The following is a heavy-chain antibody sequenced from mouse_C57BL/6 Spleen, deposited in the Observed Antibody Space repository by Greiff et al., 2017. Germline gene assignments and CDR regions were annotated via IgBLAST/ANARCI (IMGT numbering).Heavy chain of an antibody. Sequence: QVQLQQSGPELVKPGASVKISCKASGYTFTDYYMNWVKQRPGQGLEWIGGIYPGGGHTKYNEKFKGKATLTVDTASSTAYMQLSSLTSEDAAVYFCARERRYYGIDYWGQGTSVTVSS. J-gene: IGHJ4*01. V-gene: IGHV1-84*01. CDR1: GYTFTDYY. CDR2: IYPGGGHT. CDR3: ARERRYYGIDY.